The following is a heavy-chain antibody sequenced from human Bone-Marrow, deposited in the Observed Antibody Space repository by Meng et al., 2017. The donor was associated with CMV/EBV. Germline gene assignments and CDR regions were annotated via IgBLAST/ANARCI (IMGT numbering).Heavy chain of an antibody. J-gene: IGHJ6*02. Sequence: ASVKVSCKASGYSFTSYHMHWVRQAPGQGLEWMGIINPGGSTKYAEKFQGRVTMPRDTSTSTVYMELSSLRSEDTAVYYCARASYDFWSGYYLYYYYYYGMDVWGQGTTVTVSS. D-gene: IGHD3-3*01. CDR3: ARASYDFWSGYYLYYYYYYGMDV. V-gene: IGHV1-46*01. CDR1: GYSFTSYH. CDR2: INPGGST.